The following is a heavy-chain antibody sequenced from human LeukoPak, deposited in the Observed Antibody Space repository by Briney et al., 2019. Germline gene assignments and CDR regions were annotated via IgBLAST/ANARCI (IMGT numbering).Heavy chain of an antibody. CDR2: IKSKTDGGTT. D-gene: IGHD2-21*02. Sequence: GGSLRLSCAASGFTFSNAWMSWVRQAPGKGMEWVGRIKSKTDGGTTDYAAPVKGRFTISRDDSKNTLYLQMNSLKTEDTAVYYCTTDFVVVTADPAGYWGQGTLVTVSS. V-gene: IGHV3-15*01. CDR1: GFTFSNAW. J-gene: IGHJ4*02. CDR3: TTDFVVVTADPAGY.